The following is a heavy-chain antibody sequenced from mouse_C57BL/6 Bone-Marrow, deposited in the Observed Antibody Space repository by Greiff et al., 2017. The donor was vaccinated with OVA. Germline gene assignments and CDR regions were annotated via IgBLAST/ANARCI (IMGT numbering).Heavy chain of an antibody. Sequence: QVKLQQPGAELVRPGSSVKLSCKASGYTFTSYWMHWVKQRPIQGLEWIGNIDPSDSETHYNQKFKDKATLTVDKSSSTAYMQLSSLTSEDSAVYYCAREDWDYFDYWGQGTTLTVSS. J-gene: IGHJ2*01. V-gene: IGHV1-52*01. CDR2: IDPSDSET. CDR3: AREDWDYFDY. CDR1: GYTFTSYW. D-gene: IGHD4-1*01.